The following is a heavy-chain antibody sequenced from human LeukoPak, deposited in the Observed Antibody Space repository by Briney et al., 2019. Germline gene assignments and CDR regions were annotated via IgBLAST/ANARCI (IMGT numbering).Heavy chain of an antibody. CDR2: IVVGSGNT. V-gene: IGHV1-58*01. D-gene: IGHD6-19*01. J-gene: IGHJ4*02. CDR3: ARGYKPGYSRGWSIFDF. CDR1: GFTFTSSA. Sequence: GASVKLSCKASGFTFTSSAVQWVRQARGQGLEGMGWIVVGSGNTNYAQKFQERVTITRDMSTSTAYMELSSLRSEDRAVYYCARGYKPGYSRGWSIFDFWGRGALVTVSS.